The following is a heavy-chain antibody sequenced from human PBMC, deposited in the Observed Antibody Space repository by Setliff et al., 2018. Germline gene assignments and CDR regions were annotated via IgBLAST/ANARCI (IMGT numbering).Heavy chain of an antibody. V-gene: IGHV4-39*01. CDR3: ARTGTYRYFDY. Sequence: SETLSLTCTVSGGSISSGVYYWAWIRQPPGKGLEWIGRIYYRGDTYYNASLKSRLTLSVNTSKNQVSLNLRSVTAADTAVYYCARTGTYRYFDYWGQGTQVTVSS. CDR1: GGSISSGVYY. D-gene: IGHD1-1*01. CDR2: IYYRGDT. J-gene: IGHJ4*02.